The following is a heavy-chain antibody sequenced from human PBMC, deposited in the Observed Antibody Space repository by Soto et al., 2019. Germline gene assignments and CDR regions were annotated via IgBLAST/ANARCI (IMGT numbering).Heavy chain of an antibody. CDR2: IYSGGST. V-gene: IGHV3-66*01. J-gene: IGHJ4*02. CDR3: ARALLWFELAF. D-gene: IGHD3-10*01. Sequence: GGSLRLSCAASGFTVSSNYMSWVRQAPGKVLEWVSVIYSGGSTYYADSVKGRFTISRDNSKNTLYLQMNSLRAEDTAVDYWARALLWFELAFWGQGTLVTVSS. CDR1: GFTVSSNY.